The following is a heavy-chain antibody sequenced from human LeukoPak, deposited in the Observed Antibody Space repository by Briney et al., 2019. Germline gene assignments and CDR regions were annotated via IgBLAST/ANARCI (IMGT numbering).Heavy chain of an antibody. Sequence: SETLSLTCTVSGGSISSSAYYWGWIRQPPGKGLEWIGNIYYSGSTYYKPSLKGRVTMSVDTAKNQFSLKINSVTAADTAVYYCARVQRGYSYNPLGYYYYYMDVWGKGTTVTVSS. J-gene: IGHJ6*03. D-gene: IGHD5-18*01. CDR2: IYYSGST. CDR1: GGSISSSAYY. V-gene: IGHV4-39*01. CDR3: ARVQRGYSYNPLGYYYYYMDV.